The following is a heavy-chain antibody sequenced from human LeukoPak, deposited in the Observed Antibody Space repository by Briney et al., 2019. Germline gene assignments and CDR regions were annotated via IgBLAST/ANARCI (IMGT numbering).Heavy chain of an antibody. CDR2: ISAYNGNT. J-gene: IGHJ6*02. CDR1: GYTFTSYG. Sequence: ASVRVCCKASGYTFTSYGISWVRQAPGQGLEWMGWISAYNGNTNYAQKLQGRVTMTTDTSTSTAYMELRSLRSDDTAVYYCARDLGQWLVYYYYGMDVWGQGTTVTVSS. V-gene: IGHV1-18*01. CDR3: ARDLGQWLVYYYYGMDV. D-gene: IGHD6-19*01.